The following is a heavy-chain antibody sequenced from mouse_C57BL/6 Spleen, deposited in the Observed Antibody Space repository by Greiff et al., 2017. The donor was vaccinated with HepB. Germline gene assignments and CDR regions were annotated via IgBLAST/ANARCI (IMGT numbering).Heavy chain of an antibody. CDR3: ARLGGYPWDFDV. V-gene: IGHV1-69*01. CDR1: GYTFTSYW. CDR2: IDPSDSYT. Sequence: QVQLQQSGAELVMPGASVKLSCKASGYTFTSYWMHWVKQRPGQGLEWIGEIDPSDSYTNYNQTFKGKSTLTVDKSSSTAYMQLSSLTSEDSAVYYCARLGGYPWDFDVWGTGTTVTVSS. J-gene: IGHJ1*03. D-gene: IGHD2-2*01.